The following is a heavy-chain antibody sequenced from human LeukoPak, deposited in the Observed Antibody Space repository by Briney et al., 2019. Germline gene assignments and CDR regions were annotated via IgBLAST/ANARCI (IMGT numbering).Heavy chain of an antibody. J-gene: IGHJ4*02. Sequence: PGGSLRLSCAASGFTFDDYGMSWVRQAPGKGLEWVSGINWNGGSTGYADSVKGRFTISRDNAKNSLYLQMNSLRAEDTALYYCAKDSSPFSSGWYEFDYWGQGTLVTVSS. CDR3: AKDSSPFSSGWYEFDY. CDR1: GFTFDDYG. V-gene: IGHV3-20*04. CDR2: INWNGGST. D-gene: IGHD6-19*01.